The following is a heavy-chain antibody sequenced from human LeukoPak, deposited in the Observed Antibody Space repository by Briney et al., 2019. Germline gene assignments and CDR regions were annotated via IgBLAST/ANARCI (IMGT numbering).Heavy chain of an antibody. D-gene: IGHD2-2*01. CDR1: GFTFSHYW. CDR3: ANHFACGNTNCPPFDY. V-gene: IGHV3-7*01. Sequence: PGGSLRLSCVTSGFTFSHYWMSWVRQAPGKGLEWVANINLDGGKKYHVDSVKGRFTISRDNAKNSLYLQMNSLRAEDTAVYYCANHFACGNTNCPPFDYWGQGTLVTVSS. J-gene: IGHJ4*02. CDR2: INLDGGKK.